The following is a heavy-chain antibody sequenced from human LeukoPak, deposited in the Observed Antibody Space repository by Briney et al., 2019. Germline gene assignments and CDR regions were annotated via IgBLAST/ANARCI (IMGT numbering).Heavy chain of an antibody. V-gene: IGHV4-59*01. J-gene: IGHJ6*03. CDR3: ARGGGYSYGYDYYYYYYMDV. D-gene: IGHD5-18*01. Sequence: SETLSLTCTVSGGSISSYYWSWIRQPPGKGLEWIGYVYYSGSTNYNPSLKSRVTISVDTSKNQFSLKLSSVTAADTAVYYCARGGGYSYGYDYYYYYYMDVWGKGTTVTVSS. CDR1: GGSISSYY. CDR2: VYYSGST.